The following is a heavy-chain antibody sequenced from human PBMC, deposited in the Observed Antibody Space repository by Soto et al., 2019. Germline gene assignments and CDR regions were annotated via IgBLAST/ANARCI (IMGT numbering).Heavy chain of an antibody. CDR1: GFTFRGEA. J-gene: IGHJ4*02. V-gene: IGHV3-23*01. D-gene: IGHD1-20*01. CDR3: ARSEMTYNWND. CDR2: VSGSGEMT. Sequence: EVQLLESGGDLVQPGGSLRLACVASGFTFRGEAMSWVRQAPGKGLEWVSSVSGSGEMTHCSDSAKGRFTISRDNSKNMLYLHMESLRVDDTAVYYCARSEMTYNWNDWGQGTLVTVSS.